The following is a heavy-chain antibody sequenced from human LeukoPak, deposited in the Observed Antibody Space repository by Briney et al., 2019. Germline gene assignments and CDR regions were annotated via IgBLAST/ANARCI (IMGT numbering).Heavy chain of an antibody. V-gene: IGHV3-7*01. CDR3: ARDELDYDFWSGYSGNWFDP. CDR2: IKQDRSEK. CDR1: GFTFSSYW. D-gene: IGHD3-3*01. J-gene: IGHJ5*02. Sequence: PGGSLRLSCAASGFTFSSYWMSWVRQAPGKGLEWVANIKQDRSEKYYVDSVKGRFTISRDNAKNSLYLQMNSLRAEDTAVYYCARDELDYDFWSGYSGNWFDPWGQGTLVTVSS.